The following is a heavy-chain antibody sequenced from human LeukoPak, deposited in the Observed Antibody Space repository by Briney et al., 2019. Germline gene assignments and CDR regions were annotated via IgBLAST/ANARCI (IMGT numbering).Heavy chain of an antibody. J-gene: IGHJ4*02. Sequence: SETLSLTCTVSGGSISNYYWSWIRQPPGKGLEWMGYIYYSGSTNYNPSLKSRITISVDTSKNQFSLKLSSVTAADTAVYYCARGRGYSYVYFDYWGQGTLVTVSS. V-gene: IGHV4-59*01. D-gene: IGHD5-18*01. CDR1: GGSISNYY. CDR2: IYYSGST. CDR3: ARGRGYSYVYFDY.